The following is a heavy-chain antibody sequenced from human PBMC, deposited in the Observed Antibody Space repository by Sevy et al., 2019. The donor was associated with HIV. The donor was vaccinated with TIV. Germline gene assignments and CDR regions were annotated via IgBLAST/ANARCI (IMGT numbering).Heavy chain of an antibody. V-gene: IGHV1-18*01. CDR3: GRDVALPYFVVVVDGSLAPFGI. J-gene: IGHJ3*02. CDR2: ISGYSGNT. D-gene: IGHD2-15*01. CDR1: GYTFTSYG. Sequence: ASVKVSCKASGYTFTSYGITWVRQAPGQGLEWMGWISGYSGNTNYAQKFQGRVTMTTDTSTSTAYMELRSLRSDDTAGYYCGRDVALPYFVVVVDGSLAPFGIWGQGTMVTVSS.